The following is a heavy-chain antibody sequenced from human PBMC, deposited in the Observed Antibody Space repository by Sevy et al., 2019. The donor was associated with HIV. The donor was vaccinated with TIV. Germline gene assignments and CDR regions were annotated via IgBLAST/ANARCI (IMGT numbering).Heavy chain of an antibody. V-gene: IGHV3-23*01. J-gene: IGHJ5*02. CDR2: ISGSGHST. CDR1: GFTLSSYA. D-gene: IGHD3-3*01. CDR3: AKRPDFSFDP. Sequence: GGSLRLSCAASGFTLSSYAMSWVRQAPGKGLEWVSAISGSGHSTFYADSVKGRSTISRANSNNTVYLQLNSLRADDTAVYYCAKRPDFSFDPWGQGTLVTVSS.